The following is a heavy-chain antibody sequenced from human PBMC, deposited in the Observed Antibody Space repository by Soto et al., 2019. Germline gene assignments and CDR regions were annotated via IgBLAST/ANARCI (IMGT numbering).Heavy chain of an antibody. CDR1: GGSISSGDYY. Sequence: LSLTCTVSGGSISSGDYYWSWIRQPPGKGLEWIGYIYYSGSTYYNPSLKSRVTISVDTSKNQFSLKLSSVTAADTAVYYCARAGEYYDSSGYTNWFDPWGQGTLVTVSS. J-gene: IGHJ5*02. V-gene: IGHV4-30-4*01. CDR3: ARAGEYYDSSGYTNWFDP. CDR2: IYYSGST. D-gene: IGHD3-22*01.